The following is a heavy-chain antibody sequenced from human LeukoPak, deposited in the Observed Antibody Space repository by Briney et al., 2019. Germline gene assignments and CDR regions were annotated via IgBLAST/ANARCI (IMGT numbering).Heavy chain of an antibody. V-gene: IGHV3-23*01. Sequence: GGSLRLSCAASGFTSSDYTMNWVRQSPGKGLEWVSGISVSDDSTYYADSVKGRFTISRDKSNNVLHLQMNSLRAEDTAVYYCARDRYCVSTNCPYDCWGQGNPVTVSS. CDR3: ARDRYCVSTNCPYDC. D-gene: IGHD2-2*01. CDR1: GFTSSDYT. J-gene: IGHJ4*02. CDR2: ISVSDDST.